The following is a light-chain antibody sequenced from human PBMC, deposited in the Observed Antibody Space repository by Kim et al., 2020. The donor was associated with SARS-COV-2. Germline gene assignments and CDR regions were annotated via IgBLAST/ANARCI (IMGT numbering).Light chain of an antibody. V-gene: IGKV3-11*01. CDR1: QSVSSS. CDR2: RLS. CDR3: QQRRNWPLT. J-gene: IGKJ4*01. Sequence: LSPGERATLSGSASQSVSSSLAWYRQKPGQVPSLLIYRLSNRATGIPARFSGSGSGTDFTLTISSLEPEDFAVYYWQQRRNWPLTFGGGTKVEIK.